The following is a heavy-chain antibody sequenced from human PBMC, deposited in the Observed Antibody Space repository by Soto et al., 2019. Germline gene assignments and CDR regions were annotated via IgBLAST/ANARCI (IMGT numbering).Heavy chain of an antibody. J-gene: IGHJ4*02. CDR3: AREEARGYSAYDTFDY. CDR2: ISSSGSTI. Sequence: PGGSLRLSCAASGFTFSSYEMNWVRQAPGKGLEWVSYISSSGSTIYYAGSVKGRFTISRDNARNSLYLQMNSLRAEDTAVYYCAREEARGYSAYDTFDYWGQGTLVTVSS. V-gene: IGHV3-48*03. D-gene: IGHD5-12*01. CDR1: GFTFSSYE.